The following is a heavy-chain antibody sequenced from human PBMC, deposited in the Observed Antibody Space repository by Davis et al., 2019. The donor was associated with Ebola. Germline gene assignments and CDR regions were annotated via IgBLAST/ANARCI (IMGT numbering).Heavy chain of an antibody. CDR2: IFPDDSGT. J-gene: IGHJ4*01. V-gene: IGHV5-51*01. CDR1: GYNLTTKW. Sequence: PGGSLRLSCKDSGYNLTTKWLVWVRQMPGKGLEWMGIIFPDDSGTKYSPSFEGQVSISADKSIKTAYLQWSSLKASDTAIYYCASQESLTAPPCWGQGTLVTVSS. D-gene: IGHD2-21*02. CDR3: ASQESLTAPPC.